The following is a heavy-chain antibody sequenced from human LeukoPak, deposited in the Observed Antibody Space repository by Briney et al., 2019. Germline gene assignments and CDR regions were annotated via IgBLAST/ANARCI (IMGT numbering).Heavy chain of an antibody. D-gene: IGHD2-2*01. J-gene: IGHJ3*02. CDR3: ARGPIVVVPAALGFAFHI. CDR1: GGSISSYY. V-gene: IGHV4-4*07. Sequence: SETLSLTCTVSGGSISSYYWSWIRRPAGKGLEWIGRIYTSGSTNYNPSLKSRVTMSVDTSKNQFSLKLSSVTAADTAVYYCARGPIVVVPAALGFAFHIWGQGTMVTVSS. CDR2: IYTSGST.